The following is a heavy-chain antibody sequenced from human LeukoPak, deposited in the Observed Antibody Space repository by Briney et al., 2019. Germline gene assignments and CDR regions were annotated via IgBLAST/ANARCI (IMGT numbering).Heavy chain of an antibody. CDR3: ARDYPLLMITFGGVIVPRPFDY. V-gene: IGHV1-18*01. CDR1: GYTFTSYG. D-gene: IGHD3-16*02. Sequence: ASVTVSCKASGYTFTSYGISWVRQAPGQGLEWMGWISAYNGNTNYAQKLQGRVTMTTDTSTSTAYMELRSLRSDDTAVYYCARDYPLLMITFGGVIVPRPFDYWGQGTLVTVSS. J-gene: IGHJ4*02. CDR2: ISAYNGNT.